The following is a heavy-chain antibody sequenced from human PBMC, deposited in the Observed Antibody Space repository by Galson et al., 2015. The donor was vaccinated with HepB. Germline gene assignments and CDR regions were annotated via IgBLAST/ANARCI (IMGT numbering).Heavy chain of an antibody. CDR3: AKDSVSGSYLPTYFDY. CDR1: GFNFKSHT. V-gene: IGHV3-23*01. D-gene: IGHD1-26*01. Sequence: SLRLSCAASGFNFKSHTMNWVRQAPGKGLEWVSAISGSGAFTYYAASVKGRFTISRDNSKNTLYLQMTSLRAEDTAIYYCAKDSVSGSYLPTYFDYWGQGAPVTVSS. CDR2: ISGSGAFT. J-gene: IGHJ4*02.